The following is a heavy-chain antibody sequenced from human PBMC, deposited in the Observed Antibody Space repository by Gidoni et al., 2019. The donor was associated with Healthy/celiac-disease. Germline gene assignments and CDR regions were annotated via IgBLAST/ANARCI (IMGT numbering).Heavy chain of an antibody. CDR1: GFTFSSYG. Sequence: QVQLVESGGGVVQPGRSLRLSCAASGFTFSSYGMHWVRQDPGKGLEWVAVISYDGSNKYYADSVKGRFTISRDNSKNTLYLQMNSLRAEDTAVYYCAKDVEGSSWYGNWFDPWGQGTLVTVSS. J-gene: IGHJ5*02. V-gene: IGHV3-30*18. CDR3: AKDVEGSSWYGNWFDP. CDR2: ISYDGSNK. D-gene: IGHD6-13*01.